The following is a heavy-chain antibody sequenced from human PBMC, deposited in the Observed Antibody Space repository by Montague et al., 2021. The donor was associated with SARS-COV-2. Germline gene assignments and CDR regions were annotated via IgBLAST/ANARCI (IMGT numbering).Heavy chain of an antibody. CDR3: ATHQSGTMMAY. Sequence: SETLSLTCAVSGGSISSSTYYWVWIRQPPGKGLEWVGTIFYSGSAYHNPPLKSRVTVSVDTSKNQFSLKLSSVTAADTAVYYCATHQSGTMMAYWGQGTLVTVPS. CDR2: IFYSGSA. CDR1: GGSISSSTYY. D-gene: IGHD3-22*01. J-gene: IGHJ4*02. V-gene: IGHV4-39*01.